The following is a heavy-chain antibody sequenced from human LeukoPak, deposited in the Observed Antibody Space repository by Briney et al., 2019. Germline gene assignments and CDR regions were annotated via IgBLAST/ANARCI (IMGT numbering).Heavy chain of an antibody. CDR2: IYYSGST. V-gene: IGHV4-59*08. J-gene: IGHJ4*02. CDR1: GRSISIYY. CDR3: ASHYCSSTSCPFDY. D-gene: IGHD2-2*01. Sequence: SDTLFLTCTVSGRSISIYYWICIRQPPGKGLEWIGYIYYSGSTNYNPSLKSRVAISVNTSKNQFSLKLSSVTAADTAVYYCASHYCSSTSCPFDYWGQGTLVTVSS.